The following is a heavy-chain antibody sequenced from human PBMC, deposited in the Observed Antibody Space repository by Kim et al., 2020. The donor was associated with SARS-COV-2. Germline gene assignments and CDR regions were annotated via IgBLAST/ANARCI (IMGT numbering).Heavy chain of an antibody. CDR2: IGGSGGST. V-gene: IGHV3-23*01. CDR3: AKDRKVVVTAFDY. J-gene: IGHJ4*02. CDR1: GLTFSSYA. Sequence: GGSLRLSCAASGLTFSSYAMTWVRQAPGKGLEWVSGIGGSGGSTYYADSVKGRFTISRDNSKNTLYLNMNSLIAEDTAVYYCAKDRKVVVTAFDYWGQGTLVTVSS. D-gene: IGHD2-21*02.